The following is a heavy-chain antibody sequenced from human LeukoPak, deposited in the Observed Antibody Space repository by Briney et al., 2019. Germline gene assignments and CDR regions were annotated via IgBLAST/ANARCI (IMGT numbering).Heavy chain of an antibody. CDR1: GFTFSSYG. D-gene: IGHD3-10*01. Sequence: PGGSLRLSCAASGFTFSSYGMHWVRQAPGKGLEWVAFIRYDGSNKYYADSVKGRFTISRDNSKNTLYLQMNSLRAEDTAVYYCARRREHGSGSDWLWGQGTLVTVSS. CDR3: ARRREHGSGSDWL. V-gene: IGHV3-30*02. J-gene: IGHJ4*02. CDR2: IRYDGSNK.